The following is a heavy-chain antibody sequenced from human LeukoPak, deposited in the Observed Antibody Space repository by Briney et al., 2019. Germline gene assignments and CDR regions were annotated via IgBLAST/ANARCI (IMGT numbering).Heavy chain of an antibody. D-gene: IGHD6-25*01. Sequence: GGSLRLSCAASGFTFSSYSMNWVRQAPGKGLEWVSSISSSSSYIYYADSVKGRFTVSRDNAKNSLYLQMNSLRAEDTAVYYCARDLHAAATFDYWGQGTLVTVSS. V-gene: IGHV3-21*01. CDR3: ARDLHAAATFDY. CDR2: ISSSSSYI. J-gene: IGHJ4*02. CDR1: GFTFSSYS.